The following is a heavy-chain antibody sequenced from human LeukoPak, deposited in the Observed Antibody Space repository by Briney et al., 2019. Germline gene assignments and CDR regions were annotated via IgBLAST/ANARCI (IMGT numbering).Heavy chain of an antibody. V-gene: IGHV4-4*02. Sequence: SETLSLTCAVSGGSISSNNWWGWVRQPPGKGLEWIGEIYHSGSPNYNPSLKSRVTISVDTSKNQFSLKLSSVTAADTAVYYCARDYYDSSGYYPRPNFDYWGQGTLVTVSS. CDR2: IYHSGSP. J-gene: IGHJ4*02. CDR1: GGSISSNNW. CDR3: ARDYYDSSGYYPRPNFDY. D-gene: IGHD3-22*01.